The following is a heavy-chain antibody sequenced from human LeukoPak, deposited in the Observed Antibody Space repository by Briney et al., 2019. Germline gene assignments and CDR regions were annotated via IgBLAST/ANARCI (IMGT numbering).Heavy chain of an antibody. J-gene: IGHJ3*02. V-gene: IGHV3-21*01. CDR1: GFTFSSYS. CDR3: ARGVEVIAVAGPNDAFDI. CDR2: ISSSSSYI. D-gene: IGHD6-19*01. Sequence: GGSLRLSCAASGFTFSSYSMNWVRQAPGKGLEWVSSISSSSSYIYYADSVKGRFTISRDNAKNSLYLQMNSLRAEDTAVYYCARGVEVIAVAGPNDAFDIWGQGTMVTVSS.